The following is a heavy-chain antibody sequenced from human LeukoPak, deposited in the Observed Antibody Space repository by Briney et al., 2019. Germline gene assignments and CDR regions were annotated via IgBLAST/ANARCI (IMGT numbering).Heavy chain of an antibody. CDR3: ARHRAWGVADDY. CDR1: GYNFNTYW. D-gene: IGHD6-19*01. J-gene: IGHJ4*02. V-gene: IGHV5-51*01. Sequence: GESLQISCKGSGYNFNTYWIGWVRQMPGKGLEWMGIIYPGDSDTRYSPSFQGQVTISADKSISTAYLQWSSLKASDTAMYYCARHRAWGVADDYWGQGTLVTVSS. CDR2: IYPGDSDT.